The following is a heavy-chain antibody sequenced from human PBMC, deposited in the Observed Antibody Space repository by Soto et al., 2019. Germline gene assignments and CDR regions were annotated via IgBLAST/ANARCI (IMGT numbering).Heavy chain of an antibody. CDR3: AREGCSGGSCYPDY. Sequence: EVQLVESGGGLVKPGGSLRVSCVASGFTFSTYSMNWVRQAPGKGLKWVSSISSSSSHIYYADSVKGRFTISRDNAKKSLYLRMNSLRAEDTAVYYCAREGCSGGSCYPDYWGQGTLVTVSS. J-gene: IGHJ4*02. CDR1: GFTFSTYS. CDR2: ISSSSSHI. D-gene: IGHD2-15*01. V-gene: IGHV3-21*01.